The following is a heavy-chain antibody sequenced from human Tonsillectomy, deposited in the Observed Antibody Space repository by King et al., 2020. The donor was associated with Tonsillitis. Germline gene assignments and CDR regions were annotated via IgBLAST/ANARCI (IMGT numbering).Heavy chain of an antibody. CDR3: ARHSGSWHHYFDY. J-gene: IGHJ4*02. Sequence: QLVQSGAEVKKPGASVKVSCETSGYSFTNYGISWVRQAPGQGLEWMGGITGYTGKTNYVQRFQGRVTMTTDTSTSTAYMELSSLSSDDTAIYYCARHSGSWHHYFDYWGQGTLITVSS. CDR1: GYSFTNYG. D-gene: IGHD6-13*01. CDR2: ITGYTGKT. V-gene: IGHV1-18*04.